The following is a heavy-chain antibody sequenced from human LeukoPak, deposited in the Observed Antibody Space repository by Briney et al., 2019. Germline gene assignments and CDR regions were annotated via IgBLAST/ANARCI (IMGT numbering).Heavy chain of an antibody. D-gene: IGHD1-26*01. CDR3: ARHRGSTGFFDF. Sequence: SETLSLTCSVSAGSIDSSTHLWGWIRQTPGEGLEWIGSVFFQNTYYNPSLQSRVSISVDTAKSQFSLDLRSVTGADTALYYCARHRGSTGFFDFWGRGIAVTVSS. J-gene: IGHJ4*02. V-gene: IGHV4-39*01. CDR1: AGSIDSSTHL. CDR2: VFFQNT.